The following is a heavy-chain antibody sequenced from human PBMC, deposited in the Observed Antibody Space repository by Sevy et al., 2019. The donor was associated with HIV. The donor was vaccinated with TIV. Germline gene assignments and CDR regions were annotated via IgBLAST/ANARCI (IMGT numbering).Heavy chain of an antibody. CDR1: GFTVSNSY. Sequence: GGSLRLSCAASGFTVSNSYMSWVRQAPGKGLQWVSIIYRGDSPNYADPVKGRFTNSRVNSKNTLYPEMNNLRAESTAVYYCARLNFYSFDSSGYYTSGNAFDIWGQGTLVTVSS. CDR3: ARLNFYSFDSSGYYTSGNAFDI. CDR2: IYRGDSP. V-gene: IGHV3-53*01. J-gene: IGHJ3*02. D-gene: IGHD3-22*01.